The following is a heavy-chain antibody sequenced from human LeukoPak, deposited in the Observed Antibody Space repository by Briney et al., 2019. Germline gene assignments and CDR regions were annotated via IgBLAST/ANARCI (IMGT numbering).Heavy chain of an antibody. CDR3: PRVTSEASFDY. V-gene: IGHV3-66*01. J-gene: IGHJ4*02. Sequence: GGSLRLSCAASGFTVSRHYMIWVRQAPGEGLECVSVIYSGGSYYADSVKGRFTISRDNSKNTLYLQMNSLRADDTAVYYCPRVTSEASFDYWGQGTLVIVSS. CDR2: IYSGGS. CDR1: GFTVSRHY.